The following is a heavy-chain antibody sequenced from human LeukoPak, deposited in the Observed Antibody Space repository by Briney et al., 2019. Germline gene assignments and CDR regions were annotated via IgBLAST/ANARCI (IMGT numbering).Heavy chain of an antibody. CDR2: ISSSSSYI. Sequence: PGGSLRLSCAASGFTFSSYSMNWVRQAPGKGLEWVSSISSSSSYIYYADSVKGRFTMSRDNAKNSLYLQMNSLRAEDTAVYYCAREANYGSGSPDYWGQGTLVTVSS. CDR3: AREANYGSGSPDY. V-gene: IGHV3-21*01. J-gene: IGHJ4*02. D-gene: IGHD3-10*01. CDR1: GFTFSSYS.